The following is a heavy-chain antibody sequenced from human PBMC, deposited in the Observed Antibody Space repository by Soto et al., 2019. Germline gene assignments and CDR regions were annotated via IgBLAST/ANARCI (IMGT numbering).Heavy chain of an antibody. D-gene: IGHD3-10*01. J-gene: IGHJ3*01. CDR3: AGSVKYGSGALDALDV. CDR2: IIPIFGTA. CDR1: GGTSSDYA. V-gene: IGHV1-69*01. Sequence: QVLLVQSGTEEKKPGSSAKVSCQASGGTSSDYALTWVRQAPGQGLEWMGGIIPIFGTANYAQRFQGRVSITADESSSTAYMELSSLKSEDTAVYDCAGSVKYGSGALDALDVWGHGTMVMVSS.